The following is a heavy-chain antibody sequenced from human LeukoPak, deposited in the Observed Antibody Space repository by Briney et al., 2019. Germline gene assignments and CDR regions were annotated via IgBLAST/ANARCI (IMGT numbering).Heavy chain of an antibody. CDR2: IYSSGST. J-gene: IGHJ4*02. V-gene: IGHV4-61*02. CDR3: ASSEGDFWSGYFLD. D-gene: IGHD3-3*01. Sequence: SETLSLTCTVSGGSISSGSYYWSWIRQPAGKGLEWIGRIYSSGSTNYNPSLKSRVTISVDTSKNQFSLKLSSVTAADTAVYYCASSEGDFWSGYFLDWSQGTLVTVSS. CDR1: GGSISSGSYY.